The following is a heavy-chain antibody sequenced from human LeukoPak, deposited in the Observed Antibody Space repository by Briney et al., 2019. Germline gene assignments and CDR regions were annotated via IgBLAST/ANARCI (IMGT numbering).Heavy chain of an antibody. CDR3: ARITYDFWSGYYMPDDP. Sequence: GASVKVSCKASGYTFTNYGISWVRQAPGQGLEWMGWISIYNGKTDYAQKLRGRVTMTTDTSTSTAYMELRSLRSDDTAVYYCARITYDFWSGYYMPDDPWGQGTLVTVSS. CDR1: GYTFTNYG. D-gene: IGHD3-3*01. CDR2: ISIYNGKT. V-gene: IGHV1-18*01. J-gene: IGHJ5*02.